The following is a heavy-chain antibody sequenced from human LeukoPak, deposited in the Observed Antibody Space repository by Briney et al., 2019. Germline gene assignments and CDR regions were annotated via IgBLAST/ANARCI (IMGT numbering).Heavy chain of an antibody. CDR2: IKQDGSEK. D-gene: IGHD2-2*02. J-gene: IGHJ4*02. CDR1: GFTFSSHW. V-gene: IGHV3-7*01. Sequence: GGSLRLSCAASGFTFSSHWMSWVRQAPGKGLEWVANIKQDGSEKYYVDSVKGRFTISRDNAKNSLYLQMNSLRAEDTAVYYCARPHCSSASCYNRTAFRGQETLVTVSS. CDR3: ARPHCSSASCYNRTAF.